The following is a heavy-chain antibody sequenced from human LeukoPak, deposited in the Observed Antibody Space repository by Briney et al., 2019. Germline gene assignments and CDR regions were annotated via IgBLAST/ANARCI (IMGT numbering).Heavy chain of an antibody. CDR2: INPSGGST. CDR3: ARVGIVTTFDAFDI. D-gene: IGHD5-12*01. CDR1: GYTFTSSY. J-gene: IGHJ3*02. V-gene: IGHV1-46*01. Sequence: ASVKVSCKASGYTFTSSYMHWVRQAPGQGLEWMGIINPSGGSTSYAQKFQGRVTITRNTSISTAYMELSSLRSEDTAVYYCARVGIVTTFDAFDIWGQGTMVTVSS.